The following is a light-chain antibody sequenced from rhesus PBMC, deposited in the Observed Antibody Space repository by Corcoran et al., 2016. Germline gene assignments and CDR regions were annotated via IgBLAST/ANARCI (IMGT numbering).Light chain of an antibody. V-gene: IGKV1-74*01. Sequence: DIQMTQSPSSLSASVGGRVTIPCRASENVNNYLHWYQQKPGKAPKLLIYRASTLQSGVPSRFSGSGSGTDFTLTISSLQPDDFATYSCQQTYATPFTFGPGTKLNI. CDR2: RAS. CDR1: ENVNNY. CDR3: QQTYATPFT. J-gene: IGKJ3*01.